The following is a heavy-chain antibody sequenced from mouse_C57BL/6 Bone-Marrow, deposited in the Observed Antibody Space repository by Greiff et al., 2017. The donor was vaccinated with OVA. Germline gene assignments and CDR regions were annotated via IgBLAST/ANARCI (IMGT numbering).Heavy chain of an antibody. CDR2: IYPGDGDT. Sequence: VKLQESGPELVKPGASVKISCKASGYAFSSSWMNWVKQRPGKGLEWIGRIYPGDGDTNYNGKFKGKATLTADKSSSTAYMQLSSLTSEDSAVYFCARTYYYGSKIDYAMDYWGQGTSVTVSS. CDR3: ARTYYYGSKIDYAMDY. V-gene: IGHV1-82*01. CDR1: GYAFSSSW. D-gene: IGHD1-1*01. J-gene: IGHJ4*01.